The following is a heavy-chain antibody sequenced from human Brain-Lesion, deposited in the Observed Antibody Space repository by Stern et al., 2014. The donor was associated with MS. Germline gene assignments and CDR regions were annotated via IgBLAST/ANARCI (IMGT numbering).Heavy chain of an antibody. J-gene: IGHJ6*02. CDR1: GYTLTELS. CDR3: ATGDFRQQLVPGPYYFYGMDV. D-gene: IGHD6-13*01. Sequence: QVQLMQSGAEVKKPGASVKVSCKVSGYTLTELSMHWVRQAPGKGLEWMGSFDPEDGETIYAQKFQGRVTMTEDTSTDTAYMELSSLRSEDTAVYYCATGDFRQQLVPGPYYFYGMDVWGQGTTVTV. CDR2: FDPEDGET. V-gene: IGHV1-24*01.